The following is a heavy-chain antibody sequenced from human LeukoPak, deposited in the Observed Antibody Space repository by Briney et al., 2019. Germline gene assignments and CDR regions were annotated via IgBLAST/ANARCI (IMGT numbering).Heavy chain of an antibody. CDR3: ARNPITMVRGVTFDY. Sequence: ASVKVSCKASGYTFTSYGISWVRRAPGQGLEWMGWISAYNGNTNYAQKLQGRVTMTTDTSTSTAYMELRSLRSDDTAVYYCARNPITMVRGVTFDYWGQGTLVTVSS. CDR2: ISAYNGNT. J-gene: IGHJ4*02. CDR1: GYTFTSYG. D-gene: IGHD3-10*01. V-gene: IGHV1-18*01.